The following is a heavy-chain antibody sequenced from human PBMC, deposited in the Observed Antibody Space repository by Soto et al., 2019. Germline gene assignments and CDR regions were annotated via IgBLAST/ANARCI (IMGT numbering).Heavy chain of an antibody. CDR1: GFSFDDYT. Sequence: EVQLVESGGVVVQPGGSLRLSCAASGFSFDDYTMHWVRQAPGKGLEWVSLISWDGYNTYYADSVKGRFTISRDKSTNSLYLQMNSLRTVDTAVYYCAKDNGLVGGKHYWGQGTLVTVSS. D-gene: IGHD1-26*01. J-gene: IGHJ4*02. V-gene: IGHV3-43*01. CDR3: AKDNGLVGGKHY. CDR2: ISWDGYNT.